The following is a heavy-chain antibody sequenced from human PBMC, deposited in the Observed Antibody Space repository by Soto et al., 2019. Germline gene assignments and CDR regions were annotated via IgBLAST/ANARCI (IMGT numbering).Heavy chain of an antibody. Sequence: SETLSLTCTVSGGSLSSYYWSWIRQPPGKGLEWIGYIYYSGSTNYNPSLKSRVTISVDTSKNQFSLKLSSVTAADTAVYYCARLYYGSASLDYWGQGTLVTVSS. CDR3: ARLYYGSASLDY. CDR2: IYYSGST. D-gene: IGHD3-10*01. CDR1: GGSLSSYY. J-gene: IGHJ4*02. V-gene: IGHV4-59*08.